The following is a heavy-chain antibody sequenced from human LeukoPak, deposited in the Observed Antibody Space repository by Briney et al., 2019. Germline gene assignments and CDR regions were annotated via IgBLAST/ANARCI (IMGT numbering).Heavy chain of an antibody. CDR1: GGSISSSSYY. J-gene: IGHJ3*02. CDR3: ARGAPGYYDYVWGSYRYTPDAFDI. V-gene: IGHV4-39*07. CDR2: IYYSGST. D-gene: IGHD3-16*02. Sequence: SETLSLTCTVSGGSISSSSYYWGWIRQPPGKGLEWIGSIYYSGSTYYNPSLKSRVTISVDTSKNQFSLKLSSVTAADTAVYYCARGAPGYYDYVWGSYRYTPDAFDIWGQGTMVTVSS.